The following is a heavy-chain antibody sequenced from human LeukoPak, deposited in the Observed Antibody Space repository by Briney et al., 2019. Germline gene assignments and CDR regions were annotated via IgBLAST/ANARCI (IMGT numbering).Heavy chain of an antibody. Sequence: GGSLRLSCAASGFTLRSHAMSWVRQAPGKGLEWVSAISGSGGSTDYVDSVKGRFTISRDNSKNTLYLQMNRLRPEDTAVYFCAKDPGKACSGGDYWGQGTLVTVSS. CDR3: AKDPGKACSGGDY. CDR2: ISGSGGST. D-gene: IGHD2-15*01. J-gene: IGHJ4*02. CDR1: GFTLRSHA. V-gene: IGHV3-23*01.